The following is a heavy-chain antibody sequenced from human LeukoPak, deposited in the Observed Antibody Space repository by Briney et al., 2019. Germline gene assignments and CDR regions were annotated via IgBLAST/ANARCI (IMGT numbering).Heavy chain of an antibody. V-gene: IGHV3-66*01. Sequence: QPGGSLRLSCAASGFTVSSNYMSWVRQAPGKGLEWVSVIYSGGSTYYADSVKGRFTISRDNSKNTLYLQMNSLRAEDTAVYYCARAYYDFWSGPYYYGMDVWGQGTTVTVSS. CDR2: IYSGGST. J-gene: IGHJ6*02. D-gene: IGHD3-3*01. CDR1: GFTVSSNY. CDR3: ARAYYDFWSGPYYYGMDV.